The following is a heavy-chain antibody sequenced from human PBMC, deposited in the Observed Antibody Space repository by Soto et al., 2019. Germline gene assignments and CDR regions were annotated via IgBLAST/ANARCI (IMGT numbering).Heavy chain of an antibody. J-gene: IGHJ6*02. CDR2: INHSGST. CDR1: GYSISSGYY. D-gene: IGHD3-10*01. V-gene: IGHV4-34*01. Sequence: SETLSLTCAVSGYSISSGYYWSWIRQPPGKGLEWIGEINHSGSTNYNPSLKSRVTISVDTSKNQFSLKLSSVTAADTAVYYCARAYYYGSGSSRRYYGMDVWGQGTTVTVSS. CDR3: ARAYYYGSGSSRRYYGMDV.